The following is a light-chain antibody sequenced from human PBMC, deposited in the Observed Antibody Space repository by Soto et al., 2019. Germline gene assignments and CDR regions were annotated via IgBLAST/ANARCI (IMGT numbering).Light chain of an antibody. J-gene: IGKJ4*01. Sequence: AIQLTQSPSSLSASVGDRVTITCRASQGISNGVAWYQQKAGKPPKLLIYDASSLENGLPPRFSGSGSGTEFTLTITSLQPEDFAAYYCQQFNEDPFTFGGGTKVEIK. CDR3: QQFNEDPFT. CDR2: DAS. V-gene: IGKV1D-13*01. CDR1: QGISNG.